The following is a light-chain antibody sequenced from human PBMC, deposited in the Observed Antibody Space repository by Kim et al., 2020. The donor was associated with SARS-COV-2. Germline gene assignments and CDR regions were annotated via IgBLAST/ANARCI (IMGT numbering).Light chain of an antibody. CDR3: QQYGSSPLT. V-gene: IGKV3-20*01. Sequence: PVEGDALSCMASQGVNSSNLAWYQQKPGQAPRLLIYGASSRATGIPDRFSGSGSETDFTLTISRLEPEDFAVYYCQQYGSSPLTFGPVTKVDIK. CDR2: GAS. CDR1: QGVNSSN. J-gene: IGKJ3*01.